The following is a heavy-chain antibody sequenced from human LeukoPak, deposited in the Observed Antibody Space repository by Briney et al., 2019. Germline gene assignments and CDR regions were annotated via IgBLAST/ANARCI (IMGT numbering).Heavy chain of an antibody. CDR2: ISAYNGNT. CDR1: GYTFTSYG. V-gene: IGHV1-18*01. J-gene: IGHJ5*02. CDR3: ARDQANMVRGVIRLFDP. D-gene: IGHD3-10*01. Sequence: ASVKVSCKASGYTFTSYGISWVRQAPGQGLEWMGWISAYNGNTNYAQKFQGRVTITADKSTSTAYMELSSLRSEDTAVYYYARDQANMVRGVIRLFDPWGQGTLVTVSS.